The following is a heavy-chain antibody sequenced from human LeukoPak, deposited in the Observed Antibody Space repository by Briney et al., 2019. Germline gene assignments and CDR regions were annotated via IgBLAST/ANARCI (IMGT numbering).Heavy chain of an antibody. CDR1: GFTFSSYS. V-gene: IGHV3-48*01. Sequence: GGSLRLSCVASGFTFSSYSMNWVRRAPGKGLEWVSYISSSSSTIHYADSVKGRFTISRDNSKNTLYLQMNSLRGEETAVYYCAKVTSPYYYYMDVWGKGTTVTVSS. J-gene: IGHJ6*03. CDR2: ISSSSSTI. CDR3: AKVTSPYYYYMDV.